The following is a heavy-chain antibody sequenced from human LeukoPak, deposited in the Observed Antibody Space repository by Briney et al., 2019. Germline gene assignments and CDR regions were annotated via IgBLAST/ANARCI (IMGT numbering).Heavy chain of an antibody. CDR3: ARLPYGSGSYRYSY. V-gene: IGHV4-34*01. Sequence: SETLSLTCAVYGGSFSGYYWSWIRQPPGKGLEWIGEINHSGSTNYNPSLKSRVTISVDTSKNQFSLKLSSVTAADTAVYYCARLPYGSGSYRYSYWGQGTLVTVSS. D-gene: IGHD3-10*01. J-gene: IGHJ4*02. CDR2: INHSGST. CDR1: GGSFSGYY.